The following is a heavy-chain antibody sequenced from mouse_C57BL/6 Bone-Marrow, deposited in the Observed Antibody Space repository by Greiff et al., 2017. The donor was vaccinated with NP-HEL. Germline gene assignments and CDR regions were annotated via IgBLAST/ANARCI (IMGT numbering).Heavy chain of an antibody. D-gene: IGHD2-2*01. J-gene: IGHJ2*01. Sequence: QVQLQQPGAELVKPGASVKLSCKASGYTFTSYWMHWVKQRPGQGLEWIGMIHPNSGSTNYNEKFKSKATLTVDKSSSTASMQLSSLTSEDSAFYYCARGRLRRRDYFDYWGQGTTLTVSS. CDR2: IHPNSGST. CDR3: ARGRLRRRDYFDY. V-gene: IGHV1-64*01. CDR1: GYTFTSYW.